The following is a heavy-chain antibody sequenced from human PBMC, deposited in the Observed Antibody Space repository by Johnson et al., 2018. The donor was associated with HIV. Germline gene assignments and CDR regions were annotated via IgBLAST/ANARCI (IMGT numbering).Heavy chain of an antibody. D-gene: IGHD6-13*01. V-gene: IGHV3-23*04. CDR1: GFTFSSYA. Sequence: VQLVESGGGLVQPGGSLRLSCAASGFTFSSYAMTWVRQAPGKGLEWVSGIGDSGGGTFYADSVKGRFTISRDNSKNTLYLQMNSLRAEDTAVYYCASKAAGTMHAFDIWGQGTMVTVSS. J-gene: IGHJ3*02. CDR3: ASKAAGTMHAFDI. CDR2: IGDSGGGT.